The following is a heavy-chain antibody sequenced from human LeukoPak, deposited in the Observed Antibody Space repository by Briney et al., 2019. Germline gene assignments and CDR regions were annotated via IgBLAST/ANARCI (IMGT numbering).Heavy chain of an antibody. J-gene: IGHJ4*02. D-gene: IGHD3-22*01. CDR1: GFTFSYYS. V-gene: IGHV3-21*01. Sequence: KSGGSLRLSCAASGFTFSYYSMNWVRQAPGKGLEWVSSIGSSSNYIYYADSVKGRFTISRDNAKNSLYLQMNSLRAEDTAVYYCARDEGYDTPGGGQGTLVTVSS. CDR2: IGSSSNYI. CDR3: ARDEGYDTPG.